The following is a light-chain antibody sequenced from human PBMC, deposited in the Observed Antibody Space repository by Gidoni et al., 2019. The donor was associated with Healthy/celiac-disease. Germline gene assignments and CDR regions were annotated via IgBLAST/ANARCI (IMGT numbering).Light chain of an antibody. J-gene: IGLJ2*01. CDR1: KLGDKY. V-gene: IGLV3-1*01. CDR3: QAWDSSSYVV. CDR2: QDS. Sequence: YELTQPPPVSLSPGQTASITCSGDKLGDKYACWYQQQPGQSPVLVIYQDSKRPSGIPERFSGSNSGNTATLTISGTQAMDEADYYCQAWDSSSYVVFGGGTKLTVL.